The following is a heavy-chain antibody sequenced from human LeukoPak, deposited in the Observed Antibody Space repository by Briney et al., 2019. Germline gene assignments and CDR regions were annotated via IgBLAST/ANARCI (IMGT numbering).Heavy chain of an antibody. CDR1: GFTFSDYY. D-gene: IGHD3-3*01. Sequence: GESLRLSCAASGFTFSDYYMSWIRQAPGKGLEWVSYISSSGSTIYYADSVKGRFTISRDNAKNSLYLQMNSLRAEDTAVYYCARDSRYDFWSGYPGSFDYWGQGTLVTVSS. J-gene: IGHJ4*02. CDR2: ISSSGSTI. CDR3: ARDSRYDFWSGYPGSFDY. V-gene: IGHV3-11*01.